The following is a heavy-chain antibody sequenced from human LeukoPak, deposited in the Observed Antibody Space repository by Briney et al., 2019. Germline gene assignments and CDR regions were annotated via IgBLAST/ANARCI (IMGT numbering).Heavy chain of an antibody. Sequence: SETLSLTCTVSGGSISSYYWSWIRQPPGKGLEWIGYIYYSGSTNYNPSLKSRVTISVDTSKNQFSLKLSSMTAADTAVYYCARDPQASGWFDPWGQGTLVTVSS. CDR2: IYYSGST. J-gene: IGHJ5*02. CDR1: GGSISSYY. V-gene: IGHV4-59*01. CDR3: ARDPQASGWFDP.